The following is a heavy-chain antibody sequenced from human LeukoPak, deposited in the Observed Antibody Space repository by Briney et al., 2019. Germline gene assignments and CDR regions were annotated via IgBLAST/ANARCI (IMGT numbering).Heavy chain of an antibody. V-gene: IGHV3-11*04. J-gene: IGHJ3*02. CDR2: ISYSGSTI. CDR3: AKDLSHYYDSSGLDAFDI. D-gene: IGHD3-22*01. Sequence: GGSLRLSCAASGFTFSDYYMSWIRQAPGKGLEWVSYISYSGSTIFYADSVKGRFTISRDNSKNSLYLQMNSLRAEDTAVYYCAKDLSHYYDSSGLDAFDIWGQGTMVTVSS. CDR1: GFTFSDYY.